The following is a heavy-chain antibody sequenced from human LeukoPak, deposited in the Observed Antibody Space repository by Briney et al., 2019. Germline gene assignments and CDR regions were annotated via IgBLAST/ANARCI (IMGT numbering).Heavy chain of an antibody. D-gene: IGHD3-22*01. CDR3: AKTPDISMIEVGTSFDY. Sequence: GGSLRLSCAASGFTFSSYGMGWVRQAPGKGLEWVSGVSGSGGSTYYADSVKGRFTVSRDNSKNTPYLQMNSLRAEDTAVYYCAKTPDISMIEVGTSFDYWGQGTLVTVSS. V-gene: IGHV3-23*01. CDR1: GFTFSSYG. CDR2: VSGSGGST. J-gene: IGHJ4*02.